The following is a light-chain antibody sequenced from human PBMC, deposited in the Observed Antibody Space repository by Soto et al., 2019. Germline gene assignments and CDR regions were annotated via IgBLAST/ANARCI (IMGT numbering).Light chain of an antibody. CDR3: QQRTNWLT. Sequence: ENVLTQSPATLSASPGEKATLSCRASQSISRNLAWYQHKPGQAPRLLIFDASNRATGIPARFSGSGSGTDFTLTISSLEPEDFAVYYCQQRTNWLTFGGGTKVEIK. V-gene: IGKV3-11*01. CDR1: QSISRN. CDR2: DAS. J-gene: IGKJ4*01.